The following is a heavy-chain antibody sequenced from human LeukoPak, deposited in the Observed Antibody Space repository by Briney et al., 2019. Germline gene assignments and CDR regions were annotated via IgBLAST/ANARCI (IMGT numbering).Heavy chain of an antibody. J-gene: IGHJ4*02. CDR1: GFIFSSYG. CDR2: TSYDGSNK. CDR3: AKDPRSSTRTYFDY. D-gene: IGHD2-2*01. V-gene: IGHV3-30*18. Sequence: PGRSLRLSCAASGFIFSSYGMHWVRQAPGKGLEWVAVTSYDGSNKYYADSVKGRFTISRDNSKNTLNLQMNSLRVEDTAVYYCAKDPRSSTRTYFDYWGQGTLVTVSS.